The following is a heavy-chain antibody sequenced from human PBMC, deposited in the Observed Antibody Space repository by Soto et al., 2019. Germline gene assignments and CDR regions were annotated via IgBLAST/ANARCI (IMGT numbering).Heavy chain of an antibody. CDR3: AKDSLGSSWVGAIDY. Sequence: GGSLRLSCAASGFTFSKYAMNWVRQAPGKGLEWVSAISGGGGSPYYADSVKGRFTISRDNSKNTLFLQMNSLRAEDTAVYYCAKDSLGSSWVGAIDYWGQGTLVTVSS. D-gene: IGHD6-13*01. CDR2: ISGGGGSP. CDR1: GFTFSKYA. J-gene: IGHJ4*02. V-gene: IGHV3-23*01.